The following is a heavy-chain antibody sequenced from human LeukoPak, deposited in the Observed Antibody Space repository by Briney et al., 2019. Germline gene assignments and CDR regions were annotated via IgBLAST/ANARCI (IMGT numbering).Heavy chain of an antibody. Sequence: SETLSLTCTVSGGSISSSSYYWGWIRQPPGKGLEWIGSIYYSGSTYYNPSLKSRVTISVDTSKNQFSLKLSSVTAADTVVYYCALHYDSLVGPFDYWGQGTLVTVSS. J-gene: IGHJ4*02. V-gene: IGHV4-39*07. CDR2: IYYSGST. CDR1: GGSISSSSYY. CDR3: ALHYDSLVGPFDY. D-gene: IGHD3-22*01.